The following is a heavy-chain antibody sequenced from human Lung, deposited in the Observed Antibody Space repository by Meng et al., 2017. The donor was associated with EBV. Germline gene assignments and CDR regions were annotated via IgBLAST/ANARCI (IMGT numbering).Heavy chain of an antibody. Sequence: PLGAVLLNPSDTLPLAFAVYGGSFSGSFSGYFWSWIRQAPGKGLEWIGEINDSGSTDYNPSLKSRLTISVDRSKRQFSLELSSVTAADTAVYYCARSTFDYWGQGTLVTVSS. D-gene: IGHD1-26*01. CDR1: GGSFSGSFSGYF. J-gene: IGHJ4*02. V-gene: IGHV4-34*01. CDR2: INDSGST. CDR3: ARSTFDY.